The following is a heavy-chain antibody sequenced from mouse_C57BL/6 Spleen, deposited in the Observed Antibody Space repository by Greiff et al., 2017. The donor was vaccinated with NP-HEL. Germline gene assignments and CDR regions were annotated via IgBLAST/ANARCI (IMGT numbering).Heavy chain of an antibody. V-gene: IGHV1-76*01. CDR2: IYPGSGNT. CDR1: GYTFTDYY. D-gene: IGHD2-1*01. J-gene: IGHJ2*01. CDR3: ARGGNYYFDY. Sequence: VQLQQSGAELVRPGASVKLSCKASGYTFTDYYINWVKQRPGQGLEWIARIYPGSGNTYYNEKFKGKATLTAEKSSSTAYMQLSSLTSEDSAVYFCARGGNYYFDYWGQGTTLTVSS.